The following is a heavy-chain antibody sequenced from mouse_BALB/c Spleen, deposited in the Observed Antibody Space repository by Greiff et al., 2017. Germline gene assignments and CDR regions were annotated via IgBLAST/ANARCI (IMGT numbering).Heavy chain of an antibody. D-gene: IGHD1-2*01. CDR3: AVTTATVRGTFAY. CDR1: GYSFTGYT. J-gene: IGHJ3*01. V-gene: IGHV1-18*01. Sequence: LKESGPELVKPGASMKISCKASGYSFTGYTMNWVKQSHGKNLEWIGLINPYNGGTSYNQKFKGKATLTVDKSSSTAYMELLSLTSEDSAVYYCAVTTATVRGTFAYWGQGTLVTVSA. CDR2: INPYNGGT.